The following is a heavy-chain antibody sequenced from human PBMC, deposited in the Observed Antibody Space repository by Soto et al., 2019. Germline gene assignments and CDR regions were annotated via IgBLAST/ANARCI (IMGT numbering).Heavy chain of an antibody. J-gene: IGHJ4*02. CDR2: IYNGGST. CDR1: GGSISTVNYW. Sequence: QVQLQESGPGLVKPSQTLSLTCTVSGGSISTVNYWWSWIRQSPDMGLEWIGHIYNGGSTYNNPSLRTRVTMSADTSKNHLPRTVGSVSAADTAVSYCARGPSGDKVASWGQGTLVTVSS. D-gene: IGHD7-27*01. CDR3: ARGPSGDKVAS. V-gene: IGHV4-30-4*01.